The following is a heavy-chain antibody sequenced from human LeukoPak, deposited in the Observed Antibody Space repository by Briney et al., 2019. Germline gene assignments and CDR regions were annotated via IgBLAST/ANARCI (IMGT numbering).Heavy chain of an antibody. CDR1: GGSFSGYY. CDR2: INHSGST. Sequence: PSETLSLTCAVYGGSFSGYYWSWIRQPPGKGLEWIGEINHSGSTNYNPSLKSRVTISVDTSKNQFSLKLSSVTAADTAVYYCAGIPRYGRAAPHWYFDLWGRGTLVTVSS. V-gene: IGHV4-34*01. CDR3: AGIPRYGRAAPHWYFDL. D-gene: IGHD6-6*01. J-gene: IGHJ2*01.